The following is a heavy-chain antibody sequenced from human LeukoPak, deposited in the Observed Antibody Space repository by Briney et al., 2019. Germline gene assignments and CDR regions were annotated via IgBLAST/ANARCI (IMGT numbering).Heavy chain of an antibody. CDR3: AGGFGEFYYFDY. D-gene: IGHD3-10*01. Sequence: PSQTLSLTCTVSGGSISSGGYYWSWIRQPPGKGLEWIGYIYHSGSTYYNPSLKSRVTISVDRSKNQFSLKLSSVTAAGTAVYYCAGGFGEFYYFDYWGQGTLVTVSS. J-gene: IGHJ4*02. CDR1: GGSISSGGYY. CDR2: IYHSGST. V-gene: IGHV4-30-2*01.